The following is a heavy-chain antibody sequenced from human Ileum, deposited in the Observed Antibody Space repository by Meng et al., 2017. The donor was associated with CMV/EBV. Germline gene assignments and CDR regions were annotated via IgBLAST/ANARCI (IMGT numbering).Heavy chain of an antibody. J-gene: IGHJ6*02. CDR2: IYWNDDK. D-gene: IGHD2-2*02. V-gene: IGHV2-5*01. CDR3: AHRLPYRMSMDV. CDR1: GFSLSTSGVG. Sequence: SGPTLVKPTQTLTLTCTFSGFSLSTSGVGVGWIRQPPGKALEWLALIYWNDDKRYSPSLKSRLIITKDTSKNQVVLTMTNMDPVDTATYYCAHRLPYRMSMDVWGQGTTVTVSS.